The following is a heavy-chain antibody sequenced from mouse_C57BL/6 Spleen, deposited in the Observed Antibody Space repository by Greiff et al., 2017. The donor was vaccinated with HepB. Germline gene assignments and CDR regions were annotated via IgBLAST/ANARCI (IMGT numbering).Heavy chain of an antibody. CDR3: ARGGTGTYPFDY. V-gene: IGHV5-6*01. Sequence: EVMLVDSGGDLVKPGGSLKLSCAASGFTFSSYGMSWVRQTPDKRLEWVATISSGGSYTYYPDSVKGRFTISRDNAKNTLYLQMSSLKSEDTAMYYCARGGTGTYPFDYWGQGTTLTVSS. CDR1: GFTFSSYG. CDR2: ISSGGSYT. J-gene: IGHJ2*01. D-gene: IGHD4-1*01.